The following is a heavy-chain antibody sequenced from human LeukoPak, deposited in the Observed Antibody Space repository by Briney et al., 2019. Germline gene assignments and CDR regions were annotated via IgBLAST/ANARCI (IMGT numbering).Heavy chain of an antibody. J-gene: IGHJ4*02. CDR2: IYYSGST. CDR1: GGSISSYY. CDR3: ARVRDYDFWSGPDAYYFDY. Sequence: KPSETPSLTCTVSGGSISSYYWSWIRQPPGKGLEWIGYIYYSGSTNYNPSLKSRVTISVDTSKNQFSLKLSSVTAADTAVYYCARVRDYDFWSGPDAYYFDYWGQGTLVTVSS. D-gene: IGHD3-3*01. V-gene: IGHV4-59*01.